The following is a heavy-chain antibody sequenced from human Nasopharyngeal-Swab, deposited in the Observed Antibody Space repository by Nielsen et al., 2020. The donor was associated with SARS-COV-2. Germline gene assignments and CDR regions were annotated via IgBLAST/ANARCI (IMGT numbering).Heavy chain of an antibody. V-gene: IGHV4-39*07. CDR1: GGSISSSSYY. CDR2: IYYSGST. Sequence: SETLSLTCTVSGGSISSSSYYWGWIRQPPGKGLEWIGSIYYSGSTYYSPSLKSRVTISVDTSKNQFSLKLSSVTAADTAVYYCARARTRVTTFDYWGQGTLVTVSS. J-gene: IGHJ4*02. D-gene: IGHD4-17*01. CDR3: ARARTRVTTFDY.